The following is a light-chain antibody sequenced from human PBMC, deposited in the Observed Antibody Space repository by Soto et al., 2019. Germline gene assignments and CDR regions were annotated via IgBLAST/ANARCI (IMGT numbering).Light chain of an antibody. V-gene: IGLV2-14*01. Sequence: QSALTQPASVSGSPGQSITISCTGTSSDVGGYNYVSWYQQHPGKAPKLMIYEVSNRPSGVSNRFSGSKSGNTASLPISGLQAEDEADYYCSSYTSSSTVFGGGTQLTFL. CDR2: EVS. CDR3: SSYTSSSTV. CDR1: SSDVGGYNY. J-gene: IGLJ3*02.